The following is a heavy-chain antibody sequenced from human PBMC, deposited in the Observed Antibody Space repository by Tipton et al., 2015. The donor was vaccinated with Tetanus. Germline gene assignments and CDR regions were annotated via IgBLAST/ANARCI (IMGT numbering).Heavy chain of an antibody. CDR2: ITPIFGTT. CDR1: GGTFTNYA. CDR3: ARLVRQWLVPEDY. J-gene: IGHJ4*02. Sequence: QSGPEVKKPGSSVKVSCKASGGTFTNYALSWVRQAPGQGLEWVGGITPIFGTTNSAPKFQGRVTITADESTNTAYMELRSLRSDDTAVYYCARLVRQWLVPEDYWGQGTLVTVSS. D-gene: IGHD6-19*01. V-gene: IGHV1-69*01.